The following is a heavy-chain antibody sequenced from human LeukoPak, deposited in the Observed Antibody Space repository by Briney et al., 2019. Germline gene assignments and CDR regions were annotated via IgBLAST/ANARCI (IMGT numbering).Heavy chain of an antibody. V-gene: IGHV3-7*03. J-gene: IGHJ6*02. CDR2: VNRDGSET. Sequence: GGSLRLSCVVSEFTFSNYWMTWVRQVPGRGPEWVANVNRDGSETYYLDSVKGRFTISKDNAKNSLYLQMNSLRAEDTALYHCARNNGMDVWGQGTTVIVSS. CDR3: ARNNGMDV. CDR1: EFTFSNYW.